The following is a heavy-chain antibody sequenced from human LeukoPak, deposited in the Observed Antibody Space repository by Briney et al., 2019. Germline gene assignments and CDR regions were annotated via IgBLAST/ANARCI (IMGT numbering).Heavy chain of an antibody. CDR3: ARLMSFRNYYDSSVPAGPYYFDY. CDR2: IYPGDSDT. Sequence: GESLKISCKGSGYSFTSYWIGWVRQMPGKGLEWMGIIYPGDSDTRYSPSFQGQVTISADKSISTAYLQWSSLKASDTAMYYCARLMSFRNYYDSSVPAGPYYFDYWGQGTLVTVSS. CDR1: GYSFTSYW. V-gene: IGHV5-51*01. J-gene: IGHJ4*02. D-gene: IGHD3-22*01.